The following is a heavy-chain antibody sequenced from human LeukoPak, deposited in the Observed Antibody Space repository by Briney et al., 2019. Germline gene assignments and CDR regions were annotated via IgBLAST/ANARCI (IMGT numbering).Heavy chain of an antibody. CDR2: IKSKTDGGTT. CDR3: TTVCSGGSCFGNSDY. V-gene: IGHV3-15*01. D-gene: IGHD2-15*01. CDR1: GFTFSNAW. Sequence: PGGSLRLSCAASGFTFSNAWMSWVRQAPGKGLEWVGRIKSKTDGGTTDYAAPVKGRFIISRDDSKNTLYLQMNSLKTEDTAVYYCTTVCSGGSCFGNSDYWGQGTLVTVSS. J-gene: IGHJ4*02.